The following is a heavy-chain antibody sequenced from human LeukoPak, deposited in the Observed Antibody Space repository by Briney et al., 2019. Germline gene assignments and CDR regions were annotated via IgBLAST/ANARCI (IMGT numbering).Heavy chain of an antibody. V-gene: IGHV3-30*18. Sequence: GGSLRLSCAASGFTFSSYGMHWVRQAPGKGLEWVAVISYDGSNKYYADSVRGRFTISRDNSKNTLYLQMNSLRAEDTAVYYCAKADYDFWSGYFSHYYYYGMDVWGQGTTVTVSS. D-gene: IGHD3-3*01. CDR1: GFTFSSYG. J-gene: IGHJ6*02. CDR2: ISYDGSNK. CDR3: AKADYDFWSGYFSHYYYYGMDV.